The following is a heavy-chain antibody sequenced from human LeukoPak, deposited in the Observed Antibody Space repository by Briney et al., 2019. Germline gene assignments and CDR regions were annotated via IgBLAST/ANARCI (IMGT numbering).Heavy chain of an antibody. CDR2: ISSSSSYI. CDR1: GFTFSSYS. CDR3: ARVTSIAAAGSFDY. Sequence: GGSLRLSCAASGFTFSSYSMNWVRQAPGKGLEWVSSISSSSSYIYHADSVKGRFTISRDNAKNSLYLQMNSLRAEDTAVYYCARVTSIAAAGSFDYWGQGTLVTVSS. D-gene: IGHD6-13*01. J-gene: IGHJ4*02. V-gene: IGHV3-21*01.